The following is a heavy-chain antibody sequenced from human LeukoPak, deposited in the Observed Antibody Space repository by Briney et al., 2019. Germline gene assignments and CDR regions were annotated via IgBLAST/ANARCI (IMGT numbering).Heavy chain of an antibody. CDR2: IIPIFGTA. Sequence: SVKVSCKASGGTFSSYAISWVRQAAGQGLEWMGGIIPIFGTANYAQKFQGRVTITADESTSTAYMELSSLRSEDTAVYYCARTRGYSYGTYWFDPWGQGTLVTVSS. CDR3: ARTRGYSYGTYWFDP. J-gene: IGHJ5*02. D-gene: IGHD5-18*01. V-gene: IGHV1-69*13. CDR1: GGTFSSYA.